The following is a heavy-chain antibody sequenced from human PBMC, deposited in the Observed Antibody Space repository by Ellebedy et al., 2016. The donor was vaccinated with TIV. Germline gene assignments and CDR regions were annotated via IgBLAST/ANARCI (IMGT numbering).Heavy chain of an antibody. CDR2: ISDSGSMI. Sequence: GGSLRLXCAAPGFSSSDYYMSWIRQAPGKGLEWVSYISDSGSMIHYADSVKGRFTISRDNSKTSLYLQMNNLRAEDTAVYYCARISSGRSFYGMDVWGQGTTVTVSS. V-gene: IGHV3-11*01. CDR1: GFSSSDYY. J-gene: IGHJ6*02. D-gene: IGHD6-19*01. CDR3: ARISSGRSFYGMDV.